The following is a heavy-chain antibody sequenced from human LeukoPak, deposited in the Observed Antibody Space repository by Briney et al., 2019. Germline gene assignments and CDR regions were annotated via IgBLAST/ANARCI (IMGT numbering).Heavy chain of an antibody. CDR2: MNQDGSEK. J-gene: IGHJ4*02. V-gene: IGHV3-7*01. CDR1: GFTFNSNW. Sequence: PGGSLRLSCAASGFTFNSNWMSWVRQAPGKGLEWVANMNQDGSEKYYVDSVKGRFTISRDNAKNSLYLQMNSLRAEDTAVYYCARDGKGRNRIGYYFDYWGQGTLVTVSS. CDR3: ARDGKGRNRIGYYFDY.